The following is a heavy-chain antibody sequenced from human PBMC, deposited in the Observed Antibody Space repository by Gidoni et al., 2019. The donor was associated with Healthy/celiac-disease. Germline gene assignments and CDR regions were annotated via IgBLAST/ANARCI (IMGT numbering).Heavy chain of an antibody. CDR1: GFTFSRYS. CDR3: ARGPKIVVVTAILGRYYYGMDV. D-gene: IGHD2-21*02. CDR2: ISSSSSYI. Sequence: EVQLVESGGGLVKPGGSLRLSCAASGFTFSRYSMNWVRQAPGKGLEWVPSISSSSSYIYYADSMKGRFTISRDNAKNSLYLQMNSLRAEDTAVYYCARGPKIVVVTAILGRYYYGMDVWGQGTTVTVSS. V-gene: IGHV3-21*01. J-gene: IGHJ6*02.